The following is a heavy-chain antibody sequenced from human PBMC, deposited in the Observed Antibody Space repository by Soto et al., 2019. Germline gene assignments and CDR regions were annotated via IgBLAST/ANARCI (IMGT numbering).Heavy chain of an antibody. D-gene: IGHD6-13*01. V-gene: IGHV4-61*01. J-gene: IGHJ5*02. CDR1: GGSLTTDSWT. Sequence: SETLSLTCTVSGGSLTTDSWTWSWIRKPPGKGLEWIGYVYNSGKTVYNPSLKSRVTISVDTSKNQFSLRLRSVTAADTAVYYCARPLAAQGYNWFDPWGQGTLVTVSS. CDR2: VYNSGKT. CDR3: ARPLAAQGYNWFDP.